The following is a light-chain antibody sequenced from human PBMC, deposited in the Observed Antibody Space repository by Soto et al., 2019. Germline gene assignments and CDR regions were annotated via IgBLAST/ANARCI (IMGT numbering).Light chain of an antibody. V-gene: IGKV1-5*03. CDR3: QQYNSYSLWT. CDR2: KAS. Sequence: DIQMTQSPSTLSASVGDRVTITCRASQSISSWLAWYQQKPGKAPKLLIYKASSLESGVPSRFSGSGSGTEFTLTISSLQPDDFATYYCQQYNSYSLWTFGQGTKVDI. J-gene: IGKJ1*01. CDR1: QSISSW.